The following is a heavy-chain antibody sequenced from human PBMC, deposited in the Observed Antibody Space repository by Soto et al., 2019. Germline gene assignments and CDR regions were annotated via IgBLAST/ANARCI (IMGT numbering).Heavy chain of an antibody. CDR2: IYPGDSDT. Sequence: LKISCKGSGYTFSSYWIAWVRQMPGKGLEWMGIIYPGDSDTRYSPSFQGQVTISVDKATNTAYLQWSSLRASDTAMYFCARHHSTVAHDYWGQGTPVTVSS. J-gene: IGHJ4*02. CDR3: ARHHSTVAHDY. V-gene: IGHV5-51*01. CDR1: GYTFSSYW. D-gene: IGHD6-19*01.